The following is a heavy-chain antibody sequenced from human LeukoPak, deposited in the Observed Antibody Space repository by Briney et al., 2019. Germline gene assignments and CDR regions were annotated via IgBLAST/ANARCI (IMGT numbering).Heavy chain of an antibody. J-gene: IGHJ4*02. CDR1: GYTFTNYD. V-gene: IGHV1-8*01. Sequence: ASVKVSCKASGYTFTNYDINWVRQATGQGLEWMGWLNPHSGNTGYAQKFQGRVTMTRNTSISTAYMELSSMRSDDTAVYYCARRIISDYWGQGSLVTVSS. CDR2: LNPHSGNT. D-gene: IGHD3-10*01. CDR3: ARRIISDY.